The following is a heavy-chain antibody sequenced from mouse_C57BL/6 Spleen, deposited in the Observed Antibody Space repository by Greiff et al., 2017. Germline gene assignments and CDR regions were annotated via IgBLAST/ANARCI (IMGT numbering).Heavy chain of an antibody. CDR2: IDPSDSET. Sequence: QVQLQQPGAELVRPGSSVKLSCKASGYTFTSYWMHWVKQRPIQGLEWIGNIDPSDSETHYNQKFKDKATLTVDKSSSTAYMQLSSLTAEDSAVYYCARDYYGSRGYLDVWGTGTTVTVSS. J-gene: IGHJ1*03. CDR3: ARDYYGSRGYLDV. V-gene: IGHV1-52*01. CDR1: GYTFTSYW. D-gene: IGHD1-1*01.